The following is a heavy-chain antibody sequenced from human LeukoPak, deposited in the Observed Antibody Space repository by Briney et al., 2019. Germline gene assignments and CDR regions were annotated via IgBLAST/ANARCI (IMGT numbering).Heavy chain of an antibody. D-gene: IGHD6-19*01. CDR3: ARHSRRYSSGPYYYYYYMDV. CDR2: IYYSGST. J-gene: IGHJ6*03. Sequence: SETLSLTCTVSGGSTSSSSYYWGWIRQPPGKGLEWIGSIYYSGSTYYNPSLQSRVTISVDTSKNQFSLKLSSVTAADTAVYYCARHSRRYSSGPYYYYYYMDVWGKGTTVTISS. CDR1: GGSTSSSSYY. V-gene: IGHV4-39*01.